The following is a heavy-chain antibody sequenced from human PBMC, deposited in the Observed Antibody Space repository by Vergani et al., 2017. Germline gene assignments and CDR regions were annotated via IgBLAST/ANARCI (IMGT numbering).Heavy chain of an antibody. Sequence: QVQLQESGPGLMKPSETLSLTCTVSGGSISSYYWSWIRQPPGKGLEWIGYIYYSGGTNYNPSLKSRVTISVDTSKNQFSLKLSSVTAADTAVYYCAREYCSGGSCYFDYWGQGTLVTVSS. D-gene: IGHD2-15*01. V-gene: IGHV4-59*01. CDR1: GGSISSYY. CDR2: IYYSGGT. CDR3: AREYCSGGSCYFDY. J-gene: IGHJ4*02.